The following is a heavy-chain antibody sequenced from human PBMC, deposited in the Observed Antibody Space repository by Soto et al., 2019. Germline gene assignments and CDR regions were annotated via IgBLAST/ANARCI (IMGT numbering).Heavy chain of an antibody. D-gene: IGHD2-15*01. V-gene: IGHV3-48*02. Sequence: EVLLVESGGGLVQPGGSLRLSCASSGFSFSAFSMNWVRQAPGTGLEWVSYISISSNTIYYADSVKGRFTISRDNAQNTMYLQMNSLRDENTAVYYCAREGGRHCSPARCYNAFDIWGQGTMVTVSS. CDR2: ISISSNTI. CDR1: GFSFSAFS. CDR3: AREGGRHCSPARCYNAFDI. J-gene: IGHJ3*02.